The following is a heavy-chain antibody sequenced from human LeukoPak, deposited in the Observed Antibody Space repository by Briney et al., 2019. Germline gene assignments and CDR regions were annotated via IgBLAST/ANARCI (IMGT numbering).Heavy chain of an antibody. J-gene: IGHJ1*01. CDR1: GGTFSSYA. Sequence: VASVKVSCKASGGTFSSYAISWVRQAPGQGLEWMGGIIPIFGTANYAQKFQGRVTITTDESTSTAYMELSSLRSEDTAVYYCATHPRGSSWPWDPAEYFQHWGQGTLVTVSS. V-gene: IGHV1-69*05. D-gene: IGHD6-13*01. CDR3: ATHPRGSSWPWDPAEYFQH. CDR2: IIPIFGTA.